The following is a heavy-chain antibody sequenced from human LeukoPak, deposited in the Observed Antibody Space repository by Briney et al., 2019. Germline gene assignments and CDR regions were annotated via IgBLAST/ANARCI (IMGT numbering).Heavy chain of an antibody. CDR2: ISYDGSNK. V-gene: IGHV3-30*01. CDR1: GFTFSSYA. CDR3: ANTLQLPN. D-gene: IGHD2-2*02. Sequence: PGGSLRLSCAASGFTFSSYAMHWVRQAPGKGLEWVAVISYDGSNKYYADSVKGRFTISRDNSKNTLYLQMDSLRAEDTAVYYCANTLQLPNWGRGTLVTVSS. J-gene: IGHJ4*02.